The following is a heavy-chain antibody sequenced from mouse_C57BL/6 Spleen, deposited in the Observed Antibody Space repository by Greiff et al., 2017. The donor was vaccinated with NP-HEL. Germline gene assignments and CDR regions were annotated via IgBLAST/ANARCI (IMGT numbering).Heavy chain of an antibody. Sequence: EVKLVESGPGMVKPSQSLSLTCTVTGYSITSGYDWHWIRHFPGNKLEWMGYISYSGSTNYNPSLKSRISITHDTSKNHFFLKLNSVTTEDTATYYCARNDYDYGDYAMDYWGQGTSVTVSS. D-gene: IGHD2-4*01. CDR3: ARNDYDYGDYAMDY. CDR1: GYSITSGYD. V-gene: IGHV3-1*01. J-gene: IGHJ4*01. CDR2: ISYSGST.